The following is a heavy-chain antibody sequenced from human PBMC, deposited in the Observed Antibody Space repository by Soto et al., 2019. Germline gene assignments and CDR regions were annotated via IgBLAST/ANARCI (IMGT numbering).Heavy chain of an antibody. Sequence: SETLSLTCTVSGGSISSGDYYLSWIRQPPGKGLEWIGYIYYSGSTYYNPSLKSRVTISVDTSKNQFSLKLSSVTAADTAVYYCARGHDSSGLDYWGQGTLVTVSS. CDR2: IYYSGST. V-gene: IGHV4-30-4*01. CDR3: ARGHDSSGLDY. J-gene: IGHJ4*02. D-gene: IGHD3-22*01. CDR1: GGSISSGDYY.